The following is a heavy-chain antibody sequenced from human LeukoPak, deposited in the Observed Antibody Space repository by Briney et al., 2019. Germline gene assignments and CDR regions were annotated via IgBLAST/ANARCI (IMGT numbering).Heavy chain of an antibody. J-gene: IGHJ6*02. CDR3: ARDDLYDSSGYYYYYYGMDV. V-gene: IGHV7-4-1*02. CDR1: GYTYTSYA. D-gene: IGHD3-22*01. CDR2: INTNTGNP. Sequence: ASVKVSCKASGYTYTSYAMNWVRQAPGQGLEWMGWINTNTGNPTYAQGFTGRFVFSLDTSVSTAYLQISSLKAEDTAVYYCARDDLYDSSGYYYYYYGMDVWGQGTTVTVSS.